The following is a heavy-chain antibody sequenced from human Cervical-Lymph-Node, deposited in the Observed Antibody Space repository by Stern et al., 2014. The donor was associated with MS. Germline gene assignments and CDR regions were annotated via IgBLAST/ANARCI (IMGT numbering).Heavy chain of an antibody. CDR2: IIPLFGSA. Sequence: QMQLVQSGAEVKKPGSSVMVSCKASGGTLTNNAFSWVRQAPGQGLEWMGGIIPLFGSAHYAQKFQGRVTITADEFTSTAYLELTSLRSDDTAVYYCARDSDILFAMDVWGQGTTVTVSS. CDR3: ARDSDILFAMDV. D-gene: IGHD2-15*01. V-gene: IGHV1-69*01. CDR1: GGTLTNNA. J-gene: IGHJ6*02.